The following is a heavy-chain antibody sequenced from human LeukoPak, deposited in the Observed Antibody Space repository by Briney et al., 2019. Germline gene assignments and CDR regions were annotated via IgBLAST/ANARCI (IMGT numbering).Heavy chain of an antibody. V-gene: IGHV4-59*11. D-gene: IGHD4-17*01. CDR2: IFHSGLT. CDR3: TRGVSTVTFDY. J-gene: IGHJ4*02. CDR1: GGSISPHY. Sequence: SETLSLTCTVSGGSISPHYWTWIRQTPGKGLEWIGYIFHSGLTNYNSALRSRVTLSVDTARNQLSLKLTSVTAADTAVYYCTRGVSTVTFDYWGQGTLVTVSS.